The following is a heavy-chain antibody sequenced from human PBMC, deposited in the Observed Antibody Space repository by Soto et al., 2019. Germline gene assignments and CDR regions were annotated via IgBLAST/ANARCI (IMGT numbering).Heavy chain of an antibody. Sequence: LRLSCAASGFTFSNYWMTWVRQAPGKGLEWVASIKKDGSEKYYVDSVKGRFTISRDNARNSLYLQMYSLRADDTAVYYCASRPPGTNYLGVLDFWGQGTLVTVSS. V-gene: IGHV3-7*03. CDR2: IKKDGSEK. D-gene: IGHD1-26*01. CDR1: GFTFSNYW. CDR3: ASRPPGTNYLGVLDF. J-gene: IGHJ4*02.